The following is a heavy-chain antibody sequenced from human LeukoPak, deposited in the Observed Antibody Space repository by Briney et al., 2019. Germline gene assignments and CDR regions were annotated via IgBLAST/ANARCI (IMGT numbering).Heavy chain of an antibody. CDR1: GFTFNSYT. V-gene: IGHV3-43*01. CDR2: ISYSGSNM. D-gene: IGHD2-2*01. CDR3: TKDRYCTTTSCPLDY. J-gene: IGHJ4*02. Sequence: GGSLRLSCAASGFTFNSYTMNWVRQAPGKGLEWVSFISYSGSNMYYADSVKGRFTISRDNSKNSVYLQMNSLRTEDTASYYCTKDRYCTTTSCPLDYWGQGALVTVSS.